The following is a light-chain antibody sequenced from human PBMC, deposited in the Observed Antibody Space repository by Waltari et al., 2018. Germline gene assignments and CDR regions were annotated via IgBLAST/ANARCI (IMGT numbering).Light chain of an antibody. Sequence: QSALTQPASVSGSPGQSITISCTGPRSDIGKYNYVSWYQHLPGKVPKVMISEVTKRPSGVSNRFSGSKSGNTASLTISGLQADDEAEYYCCSDAGSGTYVFGTGTKLTVV. J-gene: IGLJ1*01. CDR2: EVT. CDR3: CSDAGSGTYV. CDR1: RSDIGKYNY. V-gene: IGLV2-23*02.